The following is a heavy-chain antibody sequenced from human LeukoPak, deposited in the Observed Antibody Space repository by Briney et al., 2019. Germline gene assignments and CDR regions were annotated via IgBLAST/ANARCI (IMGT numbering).Heavy chain of an antibody. D-gene: IGHD3-3*01. CDR3: ARVRPPPLGITIFRVVTPHRDAFDI. V-gene: IGHV1-69*05. CDR2: IIPIIDTA. J-gene: IGHJ3*02. CDR1: GGTFSSYA. Sequence: EASVKVSCKASGGTFSSYAISWVRQAPGQGLEWMGGIIPIIDTANYAQKFQGRVTITTDESTSTAHMELSSLRSEDTAVYYCARVRPPPLGITIFRVVTPHRDAFDIWGQGTMITVSS.